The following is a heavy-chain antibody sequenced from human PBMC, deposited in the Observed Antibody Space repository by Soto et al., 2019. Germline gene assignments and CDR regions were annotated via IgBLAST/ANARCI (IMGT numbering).Heavy chain of an antibody. J-gene: IGHJ4*02. CDR1: GFTFSSYS. D-gene: IGHD2-2*01. Sequence: GGSLRLSCAASGFTFSSYSMNWVRQAPGKGLEWVSYISPSSSTIYYADSVKGRFTISRDNAKNSLYLQMNSLRDEDTAVYYCAKDGGPVYCNSPGCSAKHFDYWGQGTLVTVSS. CDR2: ISPSSSTI. V-gene: IGHV3-48*02. CDR3: AKDGGPVYCNSPGCSAKHFDY.